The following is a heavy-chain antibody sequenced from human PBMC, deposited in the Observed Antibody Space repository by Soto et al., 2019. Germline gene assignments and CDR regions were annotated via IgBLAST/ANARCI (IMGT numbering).Heavy chain of an antibody. D-gene: IGHD6-13*01. CDR3: ARGGLQHALDV. V-gene: IGHV3-74*03. J-gene: IGHJ6*02. CDR2: VNNDGTDT. CDR1: GFTFSNYW. Sequence: EVQLVESGGGLVQPGRSLRLSCAASGFTFSNYWMYWVRQAPGKGLVWVSRVNNDGTDTTHADSVERRFTISRDNAENTLYLQMNSLRAEDTAVYYCARGGLQHALDVWGQGSTVTVSS.